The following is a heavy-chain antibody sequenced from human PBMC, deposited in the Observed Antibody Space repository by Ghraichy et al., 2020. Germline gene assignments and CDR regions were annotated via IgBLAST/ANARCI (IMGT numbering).Heavy chain of an antibody. CDR2: IYYSGST. CDR3: ARAGSSSWPTDFDY. Sequence: SETLSLTCTVSGGSISSYYWSWIRQPPGKGLEWIGYIYYSGSTNYNPSLKSRVTISVDTSKNQFSLKLSSVTAADTAVYYCARAGSSSWPTDFDYWGQGTLVTVSS. V-gene: IGHV4-59*01. CDR1: GGSISSYY. D-gene: IGHD6-13*01. J-gene: IGHJ4*02.